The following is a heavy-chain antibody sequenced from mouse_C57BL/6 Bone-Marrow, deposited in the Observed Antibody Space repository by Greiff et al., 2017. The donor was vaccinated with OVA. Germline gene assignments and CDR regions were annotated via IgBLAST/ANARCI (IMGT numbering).Heavy chain of an antibody. CDR1: GFNIKDDY. CDR2: IDPENGDT. V-gene: IGHV14-4*01. Sequence: EVQLQQSGAELVRPGASVKLSCTASGFNIKDDYMHWVKQRPEQGLEWIGRIDPENGDTEYASKFQGKATITADTSSNTAYLQLSSLTSEDTAVYYCTTDGSSYYWYFDVWGTGTTVTVSS. J-gene: IGHJ1*03. CDR3: TTDGSSYYWYFDV. D-gene: IGHD1-1*01.